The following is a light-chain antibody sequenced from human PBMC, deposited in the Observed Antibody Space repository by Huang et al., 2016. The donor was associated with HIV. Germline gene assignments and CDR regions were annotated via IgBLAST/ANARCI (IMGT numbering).Light chain of an antibody. J-gene: IGKJ4*01. V-gene: IGKV3-11*01. CDR1: QSVSSY. Sequence: EIVLTQSPATLSLSPGERATLSCRASQSVSSYLAWYQQKPGQAPRRLIYDASNRATGIPDRFSGSGSGTDFTLTISSLEPEDFAVYYCQQRSNWAPITFGGGTKVEIK. CDR3: QQRSNWAPIT. CDR2: DAS.